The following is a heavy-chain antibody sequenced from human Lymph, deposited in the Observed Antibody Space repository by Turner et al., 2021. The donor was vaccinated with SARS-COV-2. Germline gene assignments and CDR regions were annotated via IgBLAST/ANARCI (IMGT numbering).Heavy chain of an antibody. D-gene: IGHD6-25*01. V-gene: IGHV3-30-3*01. CDR2: ISYDGSNK. CDR1: GFTFSSYA. CDR3: ARDVGAALDY. Sequence: QVQLVEAGGGVVHPGRSLRLPCAASGFTFSSYAMHWVRQAPGKGLEWVALISYDGSNKYYADSVKGRFTISRDNSKNTLYLQMNSLRAEDTAVYYCARDVGAALDYWGQGTLVTVSS. J-gene: IGHJ4*02.